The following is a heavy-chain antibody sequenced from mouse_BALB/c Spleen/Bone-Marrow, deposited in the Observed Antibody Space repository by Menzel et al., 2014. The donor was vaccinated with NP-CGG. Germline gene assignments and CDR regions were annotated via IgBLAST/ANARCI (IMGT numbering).Heavy chain of an antibody. J-gene: IGHJ2*01. CDR3: ARELYYFDY. Sequence: EVKLQESGPGLVKPSQTVSLTCTVTGISITTGNYRWSWIRQFPGNKLEWIGYIYYSGTTTYNPSLTSRTTITRDTSKNQFFLEMNSLTAEDTATYYCARELYYFDYWGQGTTLTVSS. CDR2: IYYSGTT. CDR1: GISITTGNYR. V-gene: IGHV3-5*02.